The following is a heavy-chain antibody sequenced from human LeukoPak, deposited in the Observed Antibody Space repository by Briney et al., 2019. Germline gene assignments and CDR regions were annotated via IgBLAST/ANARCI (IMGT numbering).Heavy chain of an antibody. CDR1: GFAFSSYA. D-gene: IGHD2-15*01. V-gene: IGHV3-23*01. CDR3: AKQLGYCSDGSCYFPY. J-gene: IGHJ4*02. Sequence: GGSLRLSCAASGFAFSSYAMSWVRQAPGKGLEWVSAISNNGGYTYYADSVQGRFTISRDNSKSTLCLQMNSLRAEDTAVYYCAKQLGYCSDGSCYFPYWGQGTLVTVSS. CDR2: ISNNGGYT.